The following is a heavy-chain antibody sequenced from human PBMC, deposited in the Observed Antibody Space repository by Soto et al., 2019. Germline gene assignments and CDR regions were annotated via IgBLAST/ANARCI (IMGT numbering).Heavy chain of an antibody. Sequence: EVQLVESGGGLVKPGGSLRLSCAASGFTFSNALMSWVRQAPGKGLEWVGRIKSKTDGGTTDYAAPVKGRFTISRDDSKNTLYLQMNSLKTEDTAVYYCTTGLTIFGVVIDPWGQGTLDTVSS. CDR3: TTGLTIFGVVIDP. CDR1: GFTFSNAL. CDR2: IKSKTDGGTT. J-gene: IGHJ5*02. V-gene: IGHV3-15*01. D-gene: IGHD3-3*01.